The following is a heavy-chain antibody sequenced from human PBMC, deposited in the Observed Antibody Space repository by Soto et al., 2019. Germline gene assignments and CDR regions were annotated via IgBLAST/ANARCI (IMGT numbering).Heavy chain of an antibody. D-gene: IGHD6-19*01. CDR2: ISAYNGNT. V-gene: IGHV1-18*01. CDR1: GYTFTSYG. J-gene: IGHJ4*02. Sequence: ASVKVSCKASGYTFTSYGISWVRQAPGQGLEWMGWISAYNGNTNYAQKLQGRVTMTTDTSTSTAYMELRSLRSDDTAMYYCARVGIAVAGTHYFDYWGQGTLVTVSS. CDR3: ARVGIAVAGTHYFDY.